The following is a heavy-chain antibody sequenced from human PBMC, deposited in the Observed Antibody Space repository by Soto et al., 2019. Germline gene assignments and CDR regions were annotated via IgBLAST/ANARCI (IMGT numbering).Heavy chain of an antibody. V-gene: IGHV4-39*01. CDR1: GGSISSSSYY. J-gene: IGHJ6*03. CDR3: ARHVYCSSTSCYQYYMDV. Sequence: QLQLQESGPGLVKPSETLSLTCTVSGGSISSSSYYWGWIRQPPGKGLEWIGSIYYSGSTYYNPSLKSRVTISVDTSKNQFYLKLSSVTAADTAVYYCARHVYCSSTSCYQYYMDVWGKGTTVTVSS. CDR2: IYYSGST. D-gene: IGHD2-2*01.